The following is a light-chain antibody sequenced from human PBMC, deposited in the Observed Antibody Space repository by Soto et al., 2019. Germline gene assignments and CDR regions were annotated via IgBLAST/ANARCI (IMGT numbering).Light chain of an antibody. CDR3: QQSYSTPPT. CDR2: DVS. V-gene: IGKV3-15*01. Sequence: EIVMTQSPATLSVSTGERVTLSCRASQSVSSNLAWYKQKPGQAPRLLSYDVSTRATGIPARFSGSGSGTDFTLTISSLTPEDFETYYCQQSYSTPPTFGQGTKVDI. J-gene: IGKJ1*01. CDR1: QSVSSN.